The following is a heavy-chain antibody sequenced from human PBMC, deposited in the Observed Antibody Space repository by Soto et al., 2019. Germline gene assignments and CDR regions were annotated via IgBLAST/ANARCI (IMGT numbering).Heavy chain of an antibody. V-gene: IGHV3-7*01. Sequence: GGSLRLSCAASGSTFNRYWMSWVRQAPGKGLEWVANIKKDGSEQYYVDSVKGRFTVSRDNAKNSLTLQMSGLRAEDTAVYYCARGSTSWYFDFWGQGTLVTVSS. CDR3: ARGSTSWYFDF. CDR2: IKKDGSEQ. D-gene: IGHD2-2*01. J-gene: IGHJ4*02. CDR1: GSTFNRYW.